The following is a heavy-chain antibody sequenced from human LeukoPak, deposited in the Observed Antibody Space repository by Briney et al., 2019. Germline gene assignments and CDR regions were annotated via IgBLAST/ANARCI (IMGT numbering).Heavy chain of an antibody. V-gene: IGHV4-59*01. Sequence: PSETLSLTCTVSGGSISTYYWSWIRQPPGKGLEWIGYIYYSGSTNYNPSLKSRVTTSVDTSKNQFSLKLSSVTAAGTAVYYCARDTGTVVDYWGQGTLVTVSS. J-gene: IGHJ4*02. CDR3: ARDTGTVVDY. CDR1: GGSISTYY. D-gene: IGHD4-23*01. CDR2: IYYSGST.